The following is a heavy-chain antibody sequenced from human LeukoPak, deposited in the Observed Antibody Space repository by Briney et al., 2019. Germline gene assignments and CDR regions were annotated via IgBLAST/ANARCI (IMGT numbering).Heavy chain of an antibody. CDR1: GGSISSYY. J-gene: IGHJ5*02. CDR2: IYTSGST. Sequence: SETLSLTCTVSGGSISSYYWSWIRQPAGKGLEWIGRIYTSGSTNYNPSLKSRVTMSVDTSKNQFSLKLSSVTAADTAVYYCAREAPGPSLQNRDIVVVPAAIGANWFDPWGQGTLVTVSS. D-gene: IGHD2-2*01. CDR3: AREAPGPSLQNRDIVVVPAAIGANWFDP. V-gene: IGHV4-4*07.